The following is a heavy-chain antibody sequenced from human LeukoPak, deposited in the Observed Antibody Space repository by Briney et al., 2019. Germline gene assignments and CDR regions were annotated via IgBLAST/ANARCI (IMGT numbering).Heavy chain of an antibody. D-gene: IGHD3-22*01. V-gene: IGHV4-31*03. CDR3: ARAPKSLYYYDSSGYYSGAFDI. CDR2: IYYSGST. CDR1: GGSISSGGYY. Sequence: PSETLSLTCTVSGGSISSGGYYWSWIRQHPGKGLEWIGYIYYSGSTYYNPSLKSRVTISVDTSKNQFSLKLSSVTAADTAVYYCARAPKSLYYYDSSGYYSGAFDIWGQGTMVTVSS. J-gene: IGHJ3*02.